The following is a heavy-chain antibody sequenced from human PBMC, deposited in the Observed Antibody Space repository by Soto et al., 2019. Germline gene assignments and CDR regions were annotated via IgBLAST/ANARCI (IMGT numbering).Heavy chain of an antibody. V-gene: IGHV3-30*18. D-gene: IGHD3-22*01. CDR3: AKAAAYDSSGYYYYFEY. CDR1: GFTFNLYG. J-gene: IGHJ4*01. Sequence: QVQLVESGEGVVQPGRSLRLSCAASGFTFNLYGMHWVRQAPGKGLEWVAAIAKDGSDIHYIDSVKGRFTISRDNSENTLYLQMNSLRGDDSAVYYCAKAAAYDSSGYYYYFEYWGHGTLVTVSS. CDR2: IAKDGSDI.